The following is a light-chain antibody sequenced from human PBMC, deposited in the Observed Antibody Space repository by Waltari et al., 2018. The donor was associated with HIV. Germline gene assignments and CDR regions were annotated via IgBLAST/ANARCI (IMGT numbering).Light chain of an antibody. V-gene: IGLV2-23*02. CDR3: CSYAGSDTLV. CDR1: NRDVGNYNL. Sequence: QSALTQPASVSGSPGQSITIPCTGTNRDVGNYNLVSWYRQHPDKASPRLIFEVTRRPSGVSDRFSGSKSGNTASLTISGLQAEDEADYYCCSYAGSDTLVFGGGTKLTVL. CDR2: EVT. J-gene: IGLJ3*02.